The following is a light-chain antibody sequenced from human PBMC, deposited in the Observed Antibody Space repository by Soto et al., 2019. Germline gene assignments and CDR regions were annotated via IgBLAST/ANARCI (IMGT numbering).Light chain of an antibody. J-gene: IGKJ4*01. Sequence: DIQMTQSPSTLSASVGDTVTVTCRASQSVSGWLAWYQQKPGEAPKLLIYDASNLETGVPSRFSGSGSGTDFTFTISSLQPEDIATYYCQQYDNLPALTFGGGTMVDI. V-gene: IGKV1-33*01. CDR3: QQYDNLPALT. CDR2: DAS. CDR1: QSVSGW.